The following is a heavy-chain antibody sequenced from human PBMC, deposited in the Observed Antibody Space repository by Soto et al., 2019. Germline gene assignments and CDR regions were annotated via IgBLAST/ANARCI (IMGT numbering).Heavy chain of an antibody. D-gene: IGHD6-13*01. V-gene: IGHV1-69*06. CDR2: IIPIFGTA. Sequence: SVKVSCKASGGTFSSYAISWVRQAPGQGLEWMGGIIPIFGTANYAQKFQGRVTITADKSTSTAYMELSSLRSEDTAVYYCASRGMGYSSSSEVWGQGTTVTVSS. CDR1: GGTFSSYA. CDR3: ASRGMGYSSSSEV. J-gene: IGHJ6*02.